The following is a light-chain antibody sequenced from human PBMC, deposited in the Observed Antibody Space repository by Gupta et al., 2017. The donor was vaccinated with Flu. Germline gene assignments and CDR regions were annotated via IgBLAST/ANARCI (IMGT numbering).Light chain of an antibody. J-gene: IGKJ3*01. CDR2: DAA. V-gene: IGKV3-20*01. CDR3: QSET. CDR1: QTVTGPY. Sequence: LLLTQSPGSLSLSPGERATLSCRASQTVTGPYLPWYQQKRGQAPRLLIYDAAYRSFAVPDRFSGSGSVTDITLPISRLEPEDCEEYYCQSETFGPGTKVEI.